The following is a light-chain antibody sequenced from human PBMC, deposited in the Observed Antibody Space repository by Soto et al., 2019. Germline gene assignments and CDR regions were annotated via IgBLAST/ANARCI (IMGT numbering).Light chain of an antibody. CDR3: GSWDSSLSAYV. Sequence: QSVLTQPPSVSAAPGQKVTISCSGSSSNIGGNSVSWYQQLPGTAPKLLIYDDNKRPSGIPARFAGSTSGTSATLGTTAVQTGDEADYYRGSWDSSLSAYVFGTGTKVTAL. CDR1: SSNIGGNS. J-gene: IGLJ1*01. V-gene: IGLV1-51*01. CDR2: DDN.